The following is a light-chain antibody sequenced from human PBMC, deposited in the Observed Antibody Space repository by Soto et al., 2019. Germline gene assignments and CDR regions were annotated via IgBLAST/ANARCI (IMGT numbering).Light chain of an antibody. V-gene: IGKV3-11*01. CDR1: QSVSSY. J-gene: IGKJ1*01. CDR2: DAS. Sequence: IVFTHSPATLSFSPWQRSTLSFRASQSVSSYLAWYQQKPGQAPRLLIYDASNRATGIPARFSGSGSGTDFTLTISSLEPEDFAVYYCQQRSNWWTFGQGTKVDI. CDR3: QQRSNWWT.